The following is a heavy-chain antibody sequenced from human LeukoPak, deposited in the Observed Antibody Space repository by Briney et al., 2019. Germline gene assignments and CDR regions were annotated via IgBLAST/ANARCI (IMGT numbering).Heavy chain of an antibody. D-gene: IGHD3-22*01. CDR3: AKETYYYDSESGY. CDR2: ISYDGSNK. J-gene: IGHJ4*02. CDR1: GFTFSSYG. V-gene: IGHV3-30*18. Sequence: GGSLRLSCAASGFTFSSYGMHWVRQAPGKGLEWVAVISYDGSNKYYADSVKGRFTISRDNSKNTLYLQMNSLRAEDTAVYYCAKETYYYDSESGYWGQGTLVTVSS.